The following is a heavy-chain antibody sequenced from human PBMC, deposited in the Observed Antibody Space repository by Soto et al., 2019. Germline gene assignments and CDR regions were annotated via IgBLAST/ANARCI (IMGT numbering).Heavy chain of an antibody. CDR1: GFTFSSYS. Sequence: GGSLRLSCAASGFTFSSYSMNWVRQAPGKGLEWVSSIGSRSDIYYADSVKGRFTISRDNAENSVSLQMNRLRAEETAVYYCAREYTAWPLAYGLDVWGQGTTVTVSS. V-gene: IGHV3-21*01. D-gene: IGHD2-2*02. CDR2: IGSRSDI. J-gene: IGHJ6*02. CDR3: AREYTAWPLAYGLDV.